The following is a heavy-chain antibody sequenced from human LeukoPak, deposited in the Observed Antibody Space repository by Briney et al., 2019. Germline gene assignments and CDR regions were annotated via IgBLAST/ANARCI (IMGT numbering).Heavy chain of an antibody. CDR2: IYYSGST. J-gene: IGHJ5*02. CDR1: GGSISSSSYY. Sequence: KPSETLSLTCTVSGGSISSSSYYWGWIRQPPGKGLEWIGSIYYSGSTNYNPSLKSRVTISVDTSKNQFSLKLSSVTAADTAVYYCARGASSRDWFDPWGQGTLVTVSS. CDR3: ARGASSRDWFDP. V-gene: IGHV4-39*07.